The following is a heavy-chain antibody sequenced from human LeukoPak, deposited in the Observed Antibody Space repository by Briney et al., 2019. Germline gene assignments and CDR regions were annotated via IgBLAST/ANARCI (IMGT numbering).Heavy chain of an antibody. CDR3: AKRLSRGYYGKLIFDY. D-gene: IGHD2-15*01. V-gene: IGHV3-23*01. J-gene: IGHJ4*02. CDR2: ITTSGEST. CDR1: GFTFSDFA. Sequence: PGGSLRLSCAPRGFTFSDFAMSWVRQSPGKGLEWVSSITTSGESTYYADSVKGRFVISRDNSGSTLYLQMNSLRIEDSAVYYCAKRLSRGYYGKLIFDYWGQGALVTVSS.